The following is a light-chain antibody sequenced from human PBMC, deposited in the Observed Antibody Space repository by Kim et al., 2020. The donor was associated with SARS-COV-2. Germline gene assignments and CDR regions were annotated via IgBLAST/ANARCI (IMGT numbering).Light chain of an antibody. CDR3: NSYTGSDTLI. CDR1: SGDVGAYNY. CDR2: DVT. J-gene: IGLJ2*01. Sequence: QSVLTQPASVSGSPGQSITISCTGTSGDVGAYNYVSWFQQHPGRAPKLMIYDVTNRPSGISNRFSGSKSGNTASLTISGLQAEDEADYYCNSYTGSDTLIFGGGTQLTVL. V-gene: IGLV2-14*03.